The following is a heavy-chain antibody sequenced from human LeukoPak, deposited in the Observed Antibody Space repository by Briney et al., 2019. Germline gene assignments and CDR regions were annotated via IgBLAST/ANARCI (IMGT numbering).Heavy chain of an antibody. D-gene: IGHD3-9*01. J-gene: IGHJ4*02. V-gene: IGHV4-4*09. CDR3: ARGNILTGYCFDF. Sequence: SETLSLTCSVSGGSFDSKYWSWIRQPPGKGLEWIGYIYTSGSTNFNPSLRSRVAMSIDTSKNQFSLKVYSVTAADTAVYYCARGNILTGYCFDFWGQGALVTVSS. CDR2: IYTSGST. CDR1: GGSFDSKY.